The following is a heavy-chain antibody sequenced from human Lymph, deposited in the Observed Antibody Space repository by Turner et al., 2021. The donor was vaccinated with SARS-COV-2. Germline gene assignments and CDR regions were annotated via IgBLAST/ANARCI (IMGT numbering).Heavy chain of an antibody. CDR3: VLGFDY. CDR1: GGSISSYY. V-gene: IGHV4-59*08. D-gene: IGHD6-6*01. Sequence: QGQLQGSGPGLVKPSETLSLTCTVSGGSISSYYWSWIRQPPGKGLEWIGYIYYSGSTNYNPSLKSRVTISVDTSKNQFSLKLSSVTAADTAVYYCVLGFDYWGQGTLVTVSS. J-gene: IGHJ4*02. CDR2: IYYSGST.